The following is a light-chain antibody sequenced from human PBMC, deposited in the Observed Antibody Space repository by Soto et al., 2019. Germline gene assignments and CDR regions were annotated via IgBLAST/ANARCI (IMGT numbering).Light chain of an antibody. CDR3: CSYAGSYTWV. Sequence: QSALTQPRSVSGSPGQSVTISCTGTSSDVGGYNYVSWYQQHPGKAPKLMIYDVSKRPSGVPHRFSGSKSGNTASLTISGLQAEDEADYYCCSYAGSYTWVFGGGTQLTV. J-gene: IGLJ3*02. CDR2: DVS. CDR1: SSDVGGYNY. V-gene: IGLV2-11*01.